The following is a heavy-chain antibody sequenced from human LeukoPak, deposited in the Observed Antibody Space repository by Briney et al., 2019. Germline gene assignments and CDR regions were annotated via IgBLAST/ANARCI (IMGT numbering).Heavy chain of an antibody. V-gene: IGHV4-39*01. Sequence: SETLSLTCTVSGGSISSSNYYWGWIRQPPGKGLEWIGSSYYSGRTYYSPSLKSRVTISVDTSKNQFSLKLSSVTAADTAVYYCASGGWLSYYYMDVWGKGTTVTVSS. J-gene: IGHJ6*03. CDR2: SYYSGRT. CDR3: ASGGWLSYYYMDV. D-gene: IGHD6-19*01. CDR1: GGSISSSNYY.